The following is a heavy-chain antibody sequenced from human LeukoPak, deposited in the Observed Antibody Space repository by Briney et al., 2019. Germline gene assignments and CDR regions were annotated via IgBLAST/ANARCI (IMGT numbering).Heavy chain of an antibody. D-gene: IGHD7-27*01. CDR1: GFTFSTYS. J-gene: IGHJ4*02. Sequence: GGSLRLSCAAPGFTFSTYSINWVRQAPGKGLEWVSYIRSRDRTIYYADSVKGRFTISTDNAENSLYLQMNSLRTEDTAVYYCARDHRWGFDYWGRGTLVTVSS. CDR2: IRSRDRTI. CDR3: ARDHRWGFDY. V-gene: IGHV3-48*01.